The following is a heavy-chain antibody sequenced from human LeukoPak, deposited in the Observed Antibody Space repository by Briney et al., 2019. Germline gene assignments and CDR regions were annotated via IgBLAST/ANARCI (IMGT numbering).Heavy chain of an antibody. J-gene: IGHJ4*02. CDR1: GFTFSSYS. V-gene: IGHV3-9*01. CDR2: ISWDSGSI. CDR3: AKGNYFDY. Sequence: SGGSLRLSCAASGFTFSSYSMNWVRQAPGKGLEWVSGISWDSGSIGYADSVKGRFTISRDNAKNSLYLQMNSLRAEDTALYYCAKGNYFDYWGQGTLVTVSS.